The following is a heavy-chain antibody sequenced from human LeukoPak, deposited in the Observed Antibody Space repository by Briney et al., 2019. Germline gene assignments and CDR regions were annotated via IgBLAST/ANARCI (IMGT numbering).Heavy chain of an antibody. CDR2: ISYDGNNA. D-gene: IGHD6-13*01. Sequence: GGSLRLSCTASGFTFSSYAIHWVRQAPGKGLEWVAVISYDGNNAYYAASVRGRFTISRDNSKNTLSLQMHSLRLDDTAIYYRARDGIIAGVVPYYYGLDVWGQGTAVTVSS. J-gene: IGHJ6*02. CDR1: GFTFSSYA. V-gene: IGHV3-30*04. CDR3: ARDGIIAGVVPYYYGLDV.